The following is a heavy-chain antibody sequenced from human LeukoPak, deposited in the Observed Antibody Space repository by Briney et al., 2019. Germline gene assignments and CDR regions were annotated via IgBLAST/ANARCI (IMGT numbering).Heavy chain of an antibody. CDR1: GYSFTSYW. V-gene: IGHV5-51*01. Sequence: GESLKISCKGSGYSFTSYWIGCVRQMPGKGLEWMGIIYPGDSDTRYSPSFQGQVTISADKSISTAYLQWSSLKASDPAIYYCARRVGCSSTSCYAGFDYWGQGTLVTVSS. D-gene: IGHD2-2*01. CDR3: ARRVGCSSTSCYAGFDY. CDR2: IYPGDSDT. J-gene: IGHJ4*02.